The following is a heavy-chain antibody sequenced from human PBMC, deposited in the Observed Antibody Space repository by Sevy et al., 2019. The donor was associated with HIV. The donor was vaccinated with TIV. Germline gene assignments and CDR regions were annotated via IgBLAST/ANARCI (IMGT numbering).Heavy chain of an antibody. CDR1: GGSLSGDF. D-gene: IGHD6-13*01. CDR3: ARAAIAAPGAPFDD. CDR2: INHRGAT. V-gene: IGHV4-34*01. Sequence: SETLSLTCAVYGGSLSGDFWSWIRQPPGKGPEWIGEINHRGATSYNSLFKSRVSISIDTSRKQFSLKLTSVTAADTAVYYCARAAIAAPGAPFDDWGQGTLVTVSS. J-gene: IGHJ4*02.